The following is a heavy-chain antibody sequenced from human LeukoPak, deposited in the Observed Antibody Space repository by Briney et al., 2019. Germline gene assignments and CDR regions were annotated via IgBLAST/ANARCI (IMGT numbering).Heavy chain of an antibody. CDR2: IKQDGSEK. V-gene: IGHV3-7*01. J-gene: IGHJ6*03. Sequence: GGSLRLSCAASGFTFSSYWMSWVRQAPGKGLEWVANIKQDGSEKYYVDSVKGRFTISRDNAKNSLYLQMNSLRAEDTAVYYCARDAKPLGYYYYMDVWGKGTTVTISS. D-gene: IGHD4/OR15-4a*01. CDR1: GFTFSSYW. CDR3: ARDAKPLGYYYYMDV.